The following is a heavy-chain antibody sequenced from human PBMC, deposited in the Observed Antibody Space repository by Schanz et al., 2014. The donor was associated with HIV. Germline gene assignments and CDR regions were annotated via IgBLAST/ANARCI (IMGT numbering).Heavy chain of an antibody. CDR1: GYTFSSYS. J-gene: IGHJ4*02. Sequence: QVQLVQSGTEVKKPGASVRVSCKASGYTFSSYSLSWVRQAPGQGLEWMGWISAYNGHPHYGKKFQGRFTMTSDTSPSTASMEVRTLRSAVTAVFYCARVGAGVTVFFDYWGQGTLVSVSS. D-gene: IGHD3-10*01. CDR3: ARVGAGVTVFFDY. V-gene: IGHV1-18*01. CDR2: ISAYNGHP.